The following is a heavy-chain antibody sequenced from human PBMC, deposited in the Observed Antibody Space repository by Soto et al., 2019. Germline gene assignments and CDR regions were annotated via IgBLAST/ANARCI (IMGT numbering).Heavy chain of an antibody. CDR3: ARLDYGDYVSDY. Sequence: EVQLVESGGGLVQPGGSLRLSCAASGFTFSSYSMNWVRQAPGKGLEWVSYISSSSSTIYYADSVKGLFTISRDNAKNSLYLQMNSLRDEDTAVYYWARLDYGDYVSDYWGQGTLVTVSS. CDR1: GFTFSSYS. V-gene: IGHV3-48*02. D-gene: IGHD4-17*01. J-gene: IGHJ4*02. CDR2: ISSSSSTI.